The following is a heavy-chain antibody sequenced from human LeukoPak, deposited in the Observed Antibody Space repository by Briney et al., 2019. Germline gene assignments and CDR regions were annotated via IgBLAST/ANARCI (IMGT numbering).Heavy chain of an antibody. Sequence: GGSLRLSCAASGFTFSSYDMHWVRQATGKGLEWVSAIGTAGDTYYPGSVKSRFTISRENAKNSLYLQMNSLRAGDTAVYYCARGITGTTLDAFDIWGQGTMATVSS. V-gene: IGHV3-13*01. CDR2: IGTAGDT. CDR1: GFTFSSYD. J-gene: IGHJ3*02. CDR3: ARGITGTTLDAFDI. D-gene: IGHD1-7*01.